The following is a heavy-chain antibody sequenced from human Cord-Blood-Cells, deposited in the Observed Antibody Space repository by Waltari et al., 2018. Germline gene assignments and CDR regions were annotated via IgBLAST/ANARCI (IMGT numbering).Heavy chain of an antibody. CDR3: ARGKRELGETVPYYYDSSGYYYFDY. CDR1: GGSVSSGSYY. J-gene: IGHJ4*02. V-gene: IGHV4-61*01. D-gene: IGHD3-22*01. Sequence: QVQLQESGPGLVKPSETLSLTCTVSGGSVSSGSYYWSWIRQPPGKGLEWIGYIYYSWSTNYNPALKSRVTIAVYTSKNQFSLKLSSVTAADTAVYYCARGKRELGETVPYYYDSSGYYYFDYWGQGTLVTVSS. CDR2: IYYSWST.